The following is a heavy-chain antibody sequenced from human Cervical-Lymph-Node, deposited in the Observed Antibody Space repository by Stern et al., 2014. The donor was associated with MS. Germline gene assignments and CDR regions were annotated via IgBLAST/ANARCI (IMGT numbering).Heavy chain of an antibody. Sequence: VQLLESGGGVVQPGRSLRLSCAASGFTFSSYGMHWVRQAPGKGLEWVAVISYDGSNQYYAASVKGRFTISRDNSKNTLYLQMNSLRAEDTAVYYCAKDLGGSYYHYYYGMDVWGQGTTVTVSS. CDR3: AKDLGGSYYHYYYGMDV. CDR1: GFTFSSYG. D-gene: IGHD1-26*01. J-gene: IGHJ6*02. CDR2: ISYDGSNQ. V-gene: IGHV3-30*18.